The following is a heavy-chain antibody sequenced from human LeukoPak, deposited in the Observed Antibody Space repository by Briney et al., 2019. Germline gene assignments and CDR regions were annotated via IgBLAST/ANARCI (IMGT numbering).Heavy chain of an antibody. CDR2: ISYDGSNK. Sequence: PGGSLRLSCAASGFTFSSYAMHWVRQAPGKGLEWVAVISYDGSNKYYADSVKGRFTISRDNSKNTLYLQMNSLRAEDTAVYYCAREITYYDFWSGYYTRPQGIDYWGQGTLVTVSS. V-gene: IGHV3-30*04. J-gene: IGHJ4*02. D-gene: IGHD3-3*01. CDR3: AREITYYDFWSGYYTRPQGIDY. CDR1: GFTFSSYA.